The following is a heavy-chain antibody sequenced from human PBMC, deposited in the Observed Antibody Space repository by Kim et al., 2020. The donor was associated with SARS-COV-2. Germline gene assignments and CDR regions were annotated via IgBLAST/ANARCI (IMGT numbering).Heavy chain of an antibody. V-gene: IGHV3-74*01. Sequence: GGSLRLSCAASGFTFSSYWMHWVRQAPGKGLVWVSRINSDGSSTIYADSVKGRFTISRDNAKNTLYLQMNSLRAEDTAVYYCARLKTSGGTVYWGQGTLVTVSS. CDR3: ARLKTSGGTVY. J-gene: IGHJ4*02. D-gene: IGHD6-13*01. CDR1: GFTFSSYW. CDR2: INSDGSST.